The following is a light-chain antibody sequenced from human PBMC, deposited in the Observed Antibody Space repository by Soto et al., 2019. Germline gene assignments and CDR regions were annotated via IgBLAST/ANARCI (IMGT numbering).Light chain of an antibody. J-gene: IGLJ2*01. CDR2: ENT. CDR3: QSFDSGLSGWL. CDR1: SSNIGAVFD. Sequence: QSVLTQPPSVSGAPGQRVTISCTGSSSNIGAVFDVHWYQQVPGTAPKLLIYENTKRPSGVPDRFSGSKSGTSASLAITGLQAEDEADYYCQSFDSGLSGWLFGGVTTHTVL. V-gene: IGLV1-40*01.